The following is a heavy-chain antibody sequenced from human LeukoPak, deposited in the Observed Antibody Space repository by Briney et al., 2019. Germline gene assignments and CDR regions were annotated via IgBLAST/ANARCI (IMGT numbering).Heavy chain of an antibody. CDR3: ARDDYGDWPPLFDY. Sequence: GGSLRLSCAASGFTFSAFAMNWVRQAPGKGPEWVSFISRSDGTAYYADSVKGRFTISRDNSKNTLYLQMNRLRAEDTAQYFCARDDYGDWPPLFDYWGQGTLVTVSS. CDR2: ISRSDGTA. J-gene: IGHJ4*02. CDR1: GFTFSAFA. V-gene: IGHV3-23*01. D-gene: IGHD4-17*01.